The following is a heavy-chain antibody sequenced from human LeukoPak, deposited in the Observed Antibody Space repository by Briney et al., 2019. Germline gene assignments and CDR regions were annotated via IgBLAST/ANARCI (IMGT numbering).Heavy chain of an antibody. CDR2: ISGSGGST. J-gene: IGHJ4*02. D-gene: IGHD4-17*01. V-gene: IGHV3-23*01. CDR1: GFIFSSYA. CDR3: EKGQTPGTTVTTLDY. Sequence: GGSLRLSCAASGFIFSSYAMSWVRPAPGKGLEWVSAISGSGGSTYYADSVKGRFTISRDNSKNTLYLQMNSLRAEGTAVYYCEKGQTPGTTVTTLDYWGQGTLVTVSS.